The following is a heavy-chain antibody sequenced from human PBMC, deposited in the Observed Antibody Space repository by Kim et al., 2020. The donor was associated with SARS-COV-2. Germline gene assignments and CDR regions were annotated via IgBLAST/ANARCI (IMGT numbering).Heavy chain of an antibody. V-gene: IGHV3-74*01. J-gene: IGHJ6*02. D-gene: IGHD3-10*01. Sequence: GGSLRLSCAASGFTFSSYWMHWVRQAPGKGLVWVSRINSDGSSTSYADSVKGRFTISRDNAKNTLYLQMNSLRAEDTAVYYCATYYGSGTRGPYYYYYGMDVWGQGTTVTVSS. CDR2: INSDGSST. CDR1: GFTFSSYW. CDR3: ATYYGSGTRGPYYYYYGMDV.